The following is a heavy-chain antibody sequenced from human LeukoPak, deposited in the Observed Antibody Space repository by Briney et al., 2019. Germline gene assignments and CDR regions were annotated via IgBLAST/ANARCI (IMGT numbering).Heavy chain of an antibody. V-gene: IGHV4-39*07. CDR1: GGSISSSSYY. J-gene: IGHJ6*03. D-gene: IGHD2-15*01. CDR2: MYYSGST. Sequence: PSETLSLTCTVSGGSISSSSYYWGWIRQPPGKGLEWIGSMYYSGSTYHNPSLKSRVTISVDTSKNQFSLKLSSVTAADTAVYYCARDGGYCSGVTCYNHYYYMDVWGKGTTVTISS. CDR3: ARDGGYCSGVTCYNHYYYMDV.